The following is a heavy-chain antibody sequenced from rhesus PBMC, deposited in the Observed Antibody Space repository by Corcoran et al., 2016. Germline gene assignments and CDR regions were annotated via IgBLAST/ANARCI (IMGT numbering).Heavy chain of an antibody. CDR3: ARAYYYGSGGGFDY. Sequence: QVQLQESGPGLVKPSETLSLTCAVSGGSFSSYWWSWIRQPPGKGLEWIGEINGNSGSTNYNPSLKSRVTISKDASKNQFSLKLSSVTAADTAVYYCARAYYYGSGGGFDYWGQGVLVTVSS. V-gene: IGHV4-80*01. CDR2: INGNSGST. J-gene: IGHJ4*01. D-gene: IGHD3-28*01. CDR1: GGSFSSYW.